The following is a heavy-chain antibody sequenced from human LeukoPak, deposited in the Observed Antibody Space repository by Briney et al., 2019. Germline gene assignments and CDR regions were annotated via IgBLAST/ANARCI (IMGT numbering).Heavy chain of an antibody. Sequence: PGASLKLSCAASGFTFSRYWMHWFRQPPGQGLEWVANMKQDGSEKDYVDSVKGRFTMSRDNAKNSLYLRLDSLRSEDTAVYYCAGEPSRRYTYGYGYTWGQGNLVTVSS. CDR3: AGEPSRRYTYGYGYT. CDR1: GFTFSRYW. D-gene: IGHD5-18*01. V-gene: IGHV3-7*01. CDR2: MKQDGSEK. J-gene: IGHJ5*02.